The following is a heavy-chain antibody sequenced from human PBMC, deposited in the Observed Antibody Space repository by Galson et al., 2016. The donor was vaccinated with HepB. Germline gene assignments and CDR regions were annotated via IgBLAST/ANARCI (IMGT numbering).Heavy chain of an antibody. Sequence: ETLSLTCTVSGGSINSGGYYWVWIRQPPGKGLEWIGSINYGGKTYYTSSLKSRVTISVDTSKNQFSLSLSSVTAADTAVYYCARLVEAAANWFDRWGQGTLVTVSS. CDR3: ARLVEAAANWFDR. CDR2: INYGGKT. CDR1: GGSINSGGYY. D-gene: IGHD2-15*01. J-gene: IGHJ5*02. V-gene: IGHV4-39*01.